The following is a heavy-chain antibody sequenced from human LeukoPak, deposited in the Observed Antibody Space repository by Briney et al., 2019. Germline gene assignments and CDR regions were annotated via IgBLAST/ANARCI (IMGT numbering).Heavy chain of an antibody. V-gene: IGHV3-21*01. Sequence: GGSLRLSCATSGFTFNNYNMNWVRQAPGRALEWVSSITSSGTYIFYADSVKGRFTISRDNAKNSLYLQMNSLRAEDTAVYYCASTAPYIVATLGPFDYWGQGTLVTVSS. CDR2: ITSSGTYI. CDR1: GFTFNNYN. J-gene: IGHJ4*02. D-gene: IGHD5-12*01. CDR3: ASTAPYIVATLGPFDY.